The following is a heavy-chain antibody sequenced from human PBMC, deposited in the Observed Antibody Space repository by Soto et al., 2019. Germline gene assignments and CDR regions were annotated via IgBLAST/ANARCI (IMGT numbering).Heavy chain of an antibody. D-gene: IGHD3-10*01. CDR3: ATSYGSGSRPFDD. CDR2: IIPMVGMS. J-gene: IGHJ4*01. CDR1: GDTFNFYT. Sequence: SVKVSCKASGDTFNFYTFSWVRQAPGQGLEWMGRIIPMVGMSNYAQKFQGRVTIIADRSTNTTYMQLSSLRSEDTALYYCATSYGSGSRPFDDWALGTQVTVSS. V-gene: IGHV1-69*02.